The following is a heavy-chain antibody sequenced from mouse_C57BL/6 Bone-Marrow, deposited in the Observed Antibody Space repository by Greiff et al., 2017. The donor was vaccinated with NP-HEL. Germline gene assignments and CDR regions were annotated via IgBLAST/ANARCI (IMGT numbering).Heavy chain of an antibody. CDR3: AREVGLRRRTYAMDY. D-gene: IGHD2-4*01. CDR1: GFTFSDYY. CDR2: INYDGSST. V-gene: IGHV5-16*01. J-gene: IGHJ4*01. Sequence: EVKLMESEGGLVQPGSSMKLSCTASGFTFSDYYMAWVRQVPEKGLEWVANINYDGSSTYYLDSLKSRFIISRDNAKNILYLQMSSLKSEDTATYYCAREVGLRRRTYAMDYGGQGTSVTVSS.